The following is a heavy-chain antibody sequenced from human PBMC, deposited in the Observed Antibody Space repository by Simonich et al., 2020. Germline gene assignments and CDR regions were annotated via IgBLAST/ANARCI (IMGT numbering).Heavy chain of an antibody. Sequence: QLQLQESGPGLVKPSETLSLTCTVSGGSLSSSGSYLGWIRQPPGKGLEWIGSMYLIGRPYYNPSLKSRVTRSVDTSKNQFSLKLSSVTAADTAVYYCARHAGFAFDIWGQGTMVTVSS. D-gene: IGHD6-13*01. J-gene: IGHJ3*02. CDR2: MYLIGRP. V-gene: IGHV4-39*01. CDR1: GGSLSSSGSY. CDR3: ARHAGFAFDI.